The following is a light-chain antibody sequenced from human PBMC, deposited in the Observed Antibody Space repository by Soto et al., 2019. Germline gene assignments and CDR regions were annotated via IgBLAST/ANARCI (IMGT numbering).Light chain of an antibody. V-gene: IGKV3-11*01. CDR3: QQRSNWPPT. CDR1: QSVSSY. Sequence: EIVLTQSPATLSLSPGERGTLSCRARQSVSSYLAWYQQKPGQGPRLLIHDASNRATGIPARFSGSGSGTDFTLTISSREPEDVALYQCQQRSNWPPTFGGGTKVEIK. J-gene: IGKJ4*01. CDR2: DAS.